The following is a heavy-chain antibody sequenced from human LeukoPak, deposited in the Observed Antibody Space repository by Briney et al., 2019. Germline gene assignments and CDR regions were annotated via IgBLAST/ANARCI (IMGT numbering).Heavy chain of an antibody. D-gene: IGHD5/OR15-5a*01. CDR1: GGSISSGPYY. J-gene: IGHJ3*02. CDR2: IYTSGST. V-gene: IGHV4-61*02. Sequence: SETLSLTCTVSGGSISSGPYYWSWIRQPAGKGLEWIGRIYTSGSTNYNPSLKSRVTISLDTPKNQFSLRLSSVTAADTAVYYCARDHLSEVAFDIWGQGTMVTVSS. CDR3: ARDHLSEVAFDI.